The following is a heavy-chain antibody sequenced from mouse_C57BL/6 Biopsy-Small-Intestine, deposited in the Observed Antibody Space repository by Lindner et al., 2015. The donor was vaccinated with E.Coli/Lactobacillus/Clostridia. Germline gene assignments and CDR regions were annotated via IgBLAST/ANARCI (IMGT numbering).Heavy chain of an antibody. Sequence: VQLQESGPELVKPGASVKISCKASGYAFSSSWMNWEKQRPGKGLEWIGQIYPGDGDTNYNGKFKGKATLTADKSSSTAYIQLSSLTSEDSAVYFCARGGAFITTVVDAMDYWGQGTSVTVSS. J-gene: IGHJ4*01. D-gene: IGHD1-1*01. CDR3: ARGGAFITTVVDAMDY. V-gene: IGHV1-80*01. CDR1: GYAFSSSW. CDR2: IYPGDGDT.